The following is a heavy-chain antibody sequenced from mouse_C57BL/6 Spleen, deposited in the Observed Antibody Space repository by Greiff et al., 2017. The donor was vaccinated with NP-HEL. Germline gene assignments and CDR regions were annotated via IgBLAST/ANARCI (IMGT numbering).Heavy chain of an antibody. CDR2: ISSGGSYT. Sequence: EVHLVESGGDLVKPGGSLKLSCAASGFTFSSYGMSWVRQTPDKRLEWVATISSGGSYTYYPASVKGRFTISRDNAKNTLYLQMSSLKSEDTAMYYCARILDSSGYPCAYWSQGTLVTVSA. CDR1: GFTFSSYG. J-gene: IGHJ3*01. D-gene: IGHD3-2*02. CDR3: ARILDSSGYPCAY. V-gene: IGHV5-6*01.